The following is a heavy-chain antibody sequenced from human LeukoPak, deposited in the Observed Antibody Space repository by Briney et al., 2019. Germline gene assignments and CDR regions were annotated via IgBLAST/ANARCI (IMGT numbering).Heavy chain of an antibody. Sequence: GGSLRLSCAASGFTFNSFSMNWVRQAPGKGLEWVSSISSSSSYKYYADSVKGRFTISRDNAKKSLYLQMNSLRAEDTAVYYCGRAVGGSVFDYWGQGTQVTVAS. J-gene: IGHJ4*02. CDR3: GRAVGGSVFDY. CDR2: ISSSSSYK. CDR1: GFTFNSFS. V-gene: IGHV3-21*01. D-gene: IGHD1-26*01.